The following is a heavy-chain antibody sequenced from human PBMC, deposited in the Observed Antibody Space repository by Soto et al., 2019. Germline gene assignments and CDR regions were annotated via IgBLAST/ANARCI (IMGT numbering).Heavy chain of an antibody. V-gene: IGHV4-39*01. Sequence: SVTLSLTCSVSGASISSRDYYWGWIRQTPGKGLEWIGNIDYNGVTYYNPSLKSRVTVSKDTSKNQFSLKVASVTAADTAIYYCGRVMIGTSRHTDSDYWGQGTQVTVSS. CDR2: IDYNGVT. J-gene: IGHJ4*02. D-gene: IGHD2-2*01. CDR3: GRVMIGTSRHTDSDY. CDR1: GASISSRDYY.